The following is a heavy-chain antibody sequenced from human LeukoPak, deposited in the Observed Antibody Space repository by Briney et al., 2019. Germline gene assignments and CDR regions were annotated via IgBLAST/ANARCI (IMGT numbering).Heavy chain of an antibody. J-gene: IGHJ6*02. CDR2: IIPIFGTA. CDR3: AGYCSSTSCYAGNYYGMDV. D-gene: IGHD2-2*01. V-gene: IGHV1-69*13. Sequence: ASVKVSCKASGYTFTSYAMNWVRQAPGQGLEWMGGIIPIFGTANYAQKFQGRVTITADESTSTAYMELSSLRSEDTAVYYCAGYCSSTSCYAGNYYGMDVWGQGTTVTVSS. CDR1: GYTFTSYA.